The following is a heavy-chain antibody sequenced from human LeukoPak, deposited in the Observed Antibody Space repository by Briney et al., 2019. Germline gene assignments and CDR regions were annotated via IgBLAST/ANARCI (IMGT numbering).Heavy chain of an antibody. Sequence: PGGSLRLSCAASGFTFSSYAMHWVRQAPGKGLEYVSAISSNGGSTYYANSVKGRFTISRDNSKNTLYLQMGSLRAEDMAVYYCARSGDYYDSTRYFDYWGQGTLVTVSS. D-gene: IGHD3-22*01. V-gene: IGHV3-64*01. J-gene: IGHJ4*02. CDR3: ARSGDYYDSTRYFDY. CDR2: ISSNGGST. CDR1: GFTFSSYA.